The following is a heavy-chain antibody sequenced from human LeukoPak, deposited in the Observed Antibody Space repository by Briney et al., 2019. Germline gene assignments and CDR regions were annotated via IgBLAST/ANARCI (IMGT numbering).Heavy chain of an antibody. Sequence: GAGVKVSCKASVCTFTRYVSSWVGQAAGQGLEWVGWISAYSGNTYSVQKLQGRVTMTTDTSTSTAYMKLRSLRSDDTAVYYCAGGGTYGDSFRFFDYWGQGTLVTVSS. CDR2: ISAYSGNT. J-gene: IGHJ4*02. CDR1: VCTFTRYV. V-gene: IGHV1-18*01. D-gene: IGHD4-17*01. CDR3: AGGGTYGDSFRFFDY.